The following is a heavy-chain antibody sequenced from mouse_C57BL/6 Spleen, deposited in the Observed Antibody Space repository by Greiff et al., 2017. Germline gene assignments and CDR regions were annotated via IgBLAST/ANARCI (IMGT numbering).Heavy chain of an antibody. Sequence: QVQLKPSGAELVKPGASVKLSCTASGSTFTEYTIPWVKQRSGQGLEWIGWFYPGSGRIKYNEKFKDKATLTADKSSSTVYMELSRLTSEDSAVYFCARHDDGYSAWFAYWGQGTLVTVSA. CDR2: FYPGSGRI. CDR3: ARHDDGYSAWFAY. J-gene: IGHJ3*01. D-gene: IGHD2-3*01. V-gene: IGHV1-62-2*01. CDR1: GSTFTEYT.